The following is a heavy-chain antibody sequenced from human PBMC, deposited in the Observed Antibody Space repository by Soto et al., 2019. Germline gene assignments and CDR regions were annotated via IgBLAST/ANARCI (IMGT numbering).Heavy chain of an antibody. Sequence: QVQLVQSGAEVKKPGASVKVSCKASGYTFTNYGISWVRQAPGQGLEWMGWISHWGKTNCAQKLQGRVTMTTDTSASTAFMELRSLRSDDTAMYFCARDLDGSGSYYTDYWGQGTLVTVSS. CDR3: ARDLDGSGSYYTDY. V-gene: IGHV1-18*01. CDR1: GYTFTNYG. D-gene: IGHD3-10*01. CDR2: ISHWGKT. J-gene: IGHJ4*02.